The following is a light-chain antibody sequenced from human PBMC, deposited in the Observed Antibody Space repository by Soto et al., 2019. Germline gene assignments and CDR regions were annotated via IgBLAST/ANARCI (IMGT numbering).Light chain of an antibody. CDR2: EVS. CDR3: SSYTGSSTLLV. V-gene: IGLV2-14*01. Sequence: QSALTQPASVSGSPGQSITISCTGTSSDVGGYNYVSWYQQHPGKAPKLMIYEVSNRPSGVSNRFSGSKSGNMASLTISGLQAEDEADYYCSSYTGSSTLLVFGTGTKLTVL. J-gene: IGLJ1*01. CDR1: SSDVGGYNY.